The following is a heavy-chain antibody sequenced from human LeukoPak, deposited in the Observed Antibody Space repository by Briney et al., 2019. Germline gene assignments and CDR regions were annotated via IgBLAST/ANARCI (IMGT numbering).Heavy chain of an antibody. V-gene: IGHV3-23*01. J-gene: IGHJ4*02. Sequence: PGGSLRLSCAASKFAFSSYAMSWVRQAPGKGLEWVSAISGGGGNTYYADSVKGRFTISRDNSKNTLYLQMNSLRAEDTAVYYCAGYYDFWSGYYKPLDYWGQGTLVTVSS. CDR2: ISGGGGNT. CDR3: AGYYDFWSGYYKPLDY. CDR1: KFAFSSYA. D-gene: IGHD3-3*01.